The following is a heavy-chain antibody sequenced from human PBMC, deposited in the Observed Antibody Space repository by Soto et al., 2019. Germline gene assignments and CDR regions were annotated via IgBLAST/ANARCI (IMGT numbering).Heavy chain of an antibody. D-gene: IGHD3-10*01. CDR1: GFTFGSYA. CDR3: ARGLSGSVSYFLIVPPNYYYYGMDV. CDR2: ISYDGSNK. J-gene: IGHJ6*02. V-gene: IGHV3-30-3*01. Sequence: GGSLRLSCAASGFTFGSYAMHLVRQAPGKGLEWVVVISYDGSNKSYADSGTVRFTISRDNSKNTLYLQMNSLRAEDTAVYYCARGLSGSVSYFLIVPPNYYYYGMDVWGQGTTVAVSS.